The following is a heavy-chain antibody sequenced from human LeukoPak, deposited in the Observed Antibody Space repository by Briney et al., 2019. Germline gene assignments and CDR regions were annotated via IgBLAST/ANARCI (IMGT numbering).Heavy chain of an antibody. V-gene: IGHV3-11*01. CDR1: GLTFSDYY. CDR2: ISSSGSTI. J-gene: IGHJ5*02. D-gene: IGHD6-6*01. CDR3: ASNIAAGDWFDP. Sequence: GGSLRLSCAASGLTFSDYYMSWIRQAPGKGLEWVSYISSSGSTIYYADSVKGRFTISRDNAKNSLYLQMNSLRAEDTAVYYCASNIAAGDWFDPWGQGTLVTVSS.